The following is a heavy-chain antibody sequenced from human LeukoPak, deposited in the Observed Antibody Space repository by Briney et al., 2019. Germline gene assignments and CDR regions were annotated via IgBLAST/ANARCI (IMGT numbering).Heavy chain of an antibody. CDR2: IYNTWST. Sequence: SETLSLTCTVSGGSISTYYWAWIRQPPGKGLEWIGSIYNTWSTSYNPSLKSRVTMSVDTSKNQFSLRLSSVTAADTAVYYCARNITSVIPAGYFDYWGQGTLVTVSS. D-gene: IGHD2-2*01. V-gene: IGHV4-39*01. CDR1: GGSISTYY. J-gene: IGHJ4*02. CDR3: ARNITSVIPAGYFDY.